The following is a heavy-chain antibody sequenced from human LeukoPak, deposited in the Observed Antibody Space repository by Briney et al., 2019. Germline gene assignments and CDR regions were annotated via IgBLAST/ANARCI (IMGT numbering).Heavy chain of an antibody. Sequence: PGGSLRLSCAASGFTVSSNFMNWVRQAPGKGLEWVSVIYSGGSTYYADSVKGRFTISRDQANNTLYLQMNTLRDEDTAVYYCARGPRYSFYWGQGTLVTVSS. CDR3: ARGPRYSFY. CDR1: GFTVSSNF. CDR2: IYSGGST. D-gene: IGHD6-13*01. V-gene: IGHV3-66*01. J-gene: IGHJ4*02.